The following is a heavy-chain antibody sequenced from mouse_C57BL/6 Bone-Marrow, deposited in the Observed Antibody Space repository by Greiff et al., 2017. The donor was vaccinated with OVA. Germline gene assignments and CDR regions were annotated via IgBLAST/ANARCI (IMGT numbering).Heavy chain of an antibody. CDR3: AISLDDGYSVYFDV. CDR2: IHPSDSDT. CDR1: GYTFTSYW. V-gene: IGHV1-74*01. J-gene: IGHJ1*03. D-gene: IGHD2-3*01. Sequence: QVQLQQPGAELVKPGPSVTVSCTASGYTFTSYWMHWVKQRPGQGLEWIGRIHPSDSDTNYNPKFKGKATLTVDKSSSTAYMQLSSLTSEDAAVYYCAISLDDGYSVYFDVWGTGTTVTVSS.